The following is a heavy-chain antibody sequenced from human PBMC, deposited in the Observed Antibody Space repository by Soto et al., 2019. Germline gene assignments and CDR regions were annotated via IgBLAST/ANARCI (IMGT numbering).Heavy chain of an antibody. D-gene: IGHD6-6*01. V-gene: IGHV3-33*01. CDR1: GFTFSSYG. J-gene: IGHJ6*02. Sequence: QVQLVESGGGVVQPGRSLRLSCAASGFTFSSYGMHWVRQAPGKGLEWVAVIWYDGSNKYYADSVKGRFTISRDNSKNTLYLQMNSLRAEDTAVYYCARDLIGVAARSYSLYYYGMGVWGQGTTVTVSS. CDR3: ARDLIGVAARSYSLYYYGMGV. CDR2: IWYDGSNK.